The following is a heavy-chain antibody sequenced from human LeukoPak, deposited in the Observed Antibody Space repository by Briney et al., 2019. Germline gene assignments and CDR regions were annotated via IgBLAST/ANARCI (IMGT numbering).Heavy chain of an antibody. J-gene: IGHJ4*02. CDR3: VKAAGSWYGYFDY. CDR2: ISNNGDNT. V-gene: IGHV3-64D*06. CDR1: GFTFSNYA. Sequence: GGSLRLSCSASGFTFSNYAIHWVRQAPGKGLEYGSTISNNGDNTNYADSVEGRFTISRDNSKNTLYLQMSGLRPEDTAVYYCVKAAGSWYGYFDYWGQGTLVTVSS. D-gene: IGHD6-13*01.